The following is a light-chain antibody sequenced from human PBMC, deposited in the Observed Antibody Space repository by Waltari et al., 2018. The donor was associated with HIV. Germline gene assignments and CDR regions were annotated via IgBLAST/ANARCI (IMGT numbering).Light chain of an antibody. Sequence: EIVMTQSPATLSVSPGERATLSCRASQSVSSNLAWYQQKPGQAPRLLIYGAYTRATAIPARFSGSGSGTEFTLTISSLQSEDFAVYYCQQYSDWPTFGQGTKVEIK. CDR3: QQYSDWPT. V-gene: IGKV3-15*01. CDR1: QSVSSN. J-gene: IGKJ1*01. CDR2: GAY.